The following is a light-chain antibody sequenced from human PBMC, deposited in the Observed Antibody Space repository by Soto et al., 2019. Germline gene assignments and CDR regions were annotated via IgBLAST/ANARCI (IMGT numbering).Light chain of an antibody. CDR2: GAS. V-gene: IGKV3-15*01. Sequence: EVVLTQSPATLSVSPGDRATLSCRASQSVSRNLAWYQQKPGQAPRLLIYGASTRATGVPARFSGSGSATEFTLSISSLQSEDVAVYYCQKYGDLPPETFGQGNKVDIK. J-gene: IGKJ2*01. CDR1: QSVSRN. CDR3: QKYGDLPPET.